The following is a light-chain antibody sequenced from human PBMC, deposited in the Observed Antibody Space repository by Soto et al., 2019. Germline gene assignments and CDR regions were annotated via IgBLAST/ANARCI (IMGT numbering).Light chain of an antibody. CDR2: DAS. CDR3: QQRSNWPLT. J-gene: IGKJ4*01. Sequence: ETVLTQSPATLSLSPGERATLSCRASQSVSSYLASYQQKPGQAPRLLIYDASNRATGIPARFIGSGSGTDFTLTISRLEPADFAVYYCQQRSNWPLTFGGGTKVEIK. CDR1: QSVSSY. V-gene: IGKV3-11*01.